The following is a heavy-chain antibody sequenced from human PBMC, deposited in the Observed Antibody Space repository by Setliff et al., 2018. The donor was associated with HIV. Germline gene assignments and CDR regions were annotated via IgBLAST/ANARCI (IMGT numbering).Heavy chain of an antibody. CDR3: AKVRGDTRSSPYVDF. D-gene: IGHD6-6*01. CDR1: GFSFSAYY. Sequence: GGSLRLSCTAPGFSFSAYYMGWVRQSPGKGLEWIAYISSPSTMFYADYVRGRFTISRDNAKNSLYLQMDRLRAGDTALYYCAKVRGDTRSSPYVDFWGQGTPVTVSS. CDR2: ISSPSTM. V-gene: IGHV3-11*01. J-gene: IGHJ4*02.